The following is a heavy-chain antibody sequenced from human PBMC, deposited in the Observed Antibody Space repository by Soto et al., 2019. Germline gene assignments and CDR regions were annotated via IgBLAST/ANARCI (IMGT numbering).Heavy chain of an antibody. J-gene: IGHJ6*02. D-gene: IGHD2-15*01. Sequence: QITLKESGPTLVKPTQTLTLTCTFSGFSLSTSGVGVAWIRQPPGKALGWLALIYWDDDKRYRPSLETRLTSTNDTSKNQVVLTMTNVISVDTATYYCAYLPCSGGSCYWFSYSGMDVWGQGTTVIVSS. CDR2: IYWDDDK. CDR1: GFSLSTSGVG. CDR3: AYLPCSGGSCYWFSYSGMDV. V-gene: IGHV2-5*02.